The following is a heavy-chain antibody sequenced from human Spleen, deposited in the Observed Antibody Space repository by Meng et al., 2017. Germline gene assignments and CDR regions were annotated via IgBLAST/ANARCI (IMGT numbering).Heavy chain of an antibody. D-gene: IGHD6-13*01. J-gene: IGHJ6*02. CDR1: GITFSNYG. Sequence: GESLKISRAASGITFSNYGMSWVRQAPGKGLEWVSTISGSCRTTYYADSMKGRFTISRDNSKNTLNLQMNSLRVGDTAVYYCAKEWARYSSSHFVHYGMDVWGQGTTVTVSS. CDR3: AKEWARYSSSHFVHYGMDV. CDR2: ISGSCRTT. V-gene: IGHV3-23*01.